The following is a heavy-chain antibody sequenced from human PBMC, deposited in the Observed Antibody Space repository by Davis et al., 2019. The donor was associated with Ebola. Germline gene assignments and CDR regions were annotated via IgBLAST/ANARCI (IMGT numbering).Heavy chain of an antibody. CDR2: IKQDGSEK. CDR1: GFTFSPYY. J-gene: IGHJ6*02. CDR3: ARPGGYGDYNYYYGMDV. V-gene: IGHV3-7*01. D-gene: IGHD4-17*01. Sequence: GESLKISCAASGFTFSPYYMGWVRRAPGKGLEWVANIKQDGSEKFYVDSVKGRFTISRDNAKNTLYLQMNSLRAEDTAVYYCARPGGYGDYNYYYGMDVWGQGTTVTVSS.